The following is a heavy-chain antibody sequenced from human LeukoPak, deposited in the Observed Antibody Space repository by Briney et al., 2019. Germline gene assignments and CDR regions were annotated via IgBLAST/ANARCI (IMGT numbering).Heavy chain of an antibody. V-gene: IGHV4-59*01. D-gene: IGHD1-1*01. Sequence: PSETLSLTCTVSGGSMTGSHWTWIRQPPAKGLEYIGYDYNSGTTFYNPSLKSRVTISADTSKKPFSLRLTSVTAADTAIYYCARGAGGYRFDPWGLGTLVTVSS. CDR2: DYNSGTT. CDR1: GGSMTGSH. CDR3: ARGAGGYRFDP. J-gene: IGHJ5*02.